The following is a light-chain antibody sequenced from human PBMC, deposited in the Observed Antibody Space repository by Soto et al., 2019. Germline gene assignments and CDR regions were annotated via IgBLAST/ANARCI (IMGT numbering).Light chain of an antibody. CDR1: QSVSSSY. Sequence: EIVLTQSPGTLSLSPGERATLSCRASQSVSSSYLAWYQQKPGQAPMLLIYGASSSATGIPDRFSGSGSGTDFTLTISRLEHEDVAVYYCQQYGSSQYTFGQGTKLEIK. V-gene: IGKV3-20*01. J-gene: IGKJ2*01. CDR2: GAS. CDR3: QQYGSSQYT.